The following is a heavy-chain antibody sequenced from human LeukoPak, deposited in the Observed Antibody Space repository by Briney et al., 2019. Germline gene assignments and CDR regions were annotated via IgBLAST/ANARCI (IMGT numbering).Heavy chain of an antibody. Sequence: GGSVRLSCVACGFTFSSYWMSWVRQAPGKGLEWVSVIYSGGSTYYADSVKGRFTTSRDNSKNTLYLQMNSLRAEDTAVYYCARFFRYSHFDYWGQGTLVTVSS. D-gene: IGHD1-1*01. CDR2: IYSGGST. CDR1: GFTFSSYW. V-gene: IGHV3-53*01. J-gene: IGHJ4*02. CDR3: ARFFRYSHFDY.